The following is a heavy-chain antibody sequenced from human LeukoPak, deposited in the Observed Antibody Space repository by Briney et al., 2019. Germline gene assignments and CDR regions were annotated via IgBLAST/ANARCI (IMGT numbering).Heavy chain of an antibody. CDR3: ARLDQVYGRNDAFDI. CDR2: ISSSGSTI. V-gene: IGHV3-48*04. D-gene: IGHD5/OR15-5a*01. CDR1: GFTFSSYG. Sequence: GGSLRLSCAASGFTFSSYGMNWARQAPGKGLEWVSYISSSGSTIQYADSVEGRFTISRDNAKNSLYLQMNSLRAEDTAVYYCARLDQVYGRNDAFDIWGQGTVVTVSS. J-gene: IGHJ3*02.